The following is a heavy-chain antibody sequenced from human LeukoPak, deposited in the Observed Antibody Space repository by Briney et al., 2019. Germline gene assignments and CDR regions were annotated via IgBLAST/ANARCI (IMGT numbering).Heavy chain of an antibody. V-gene: IGHV3-21*01. Sequence: GGSLRLSCAASGFTFSSYAMHWVRQAPGKGLEWVSSISSSSSYIYYADSVKGRFTISRDNAKNSLYLQMNSLRAEDTAVYYCARPTVPAAMAGWFDPWGQGTLVTVSS. D-gene: IGHD2-2*01. J-gene: IGHJ5*02. CDR3: ARPTVPAAMAGWFDP. CDR2: ISSSSSYI. CDR1: GFTFSSYA.